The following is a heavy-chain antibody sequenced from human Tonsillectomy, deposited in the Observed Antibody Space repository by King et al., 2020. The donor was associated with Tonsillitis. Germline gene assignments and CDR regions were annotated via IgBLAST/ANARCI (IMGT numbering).Heavy chain of an antibody. D-gene: IGHD3-3*01. CDR3: AKDLDFWSGYPPPQFDY. J-gene: IGHJ4*02. CDR2: MSYDGSKK. CDR1: GFTFSRYA. Sequence: HVQLVESGGGVVQPGRSLRLSCAASGFTFSRYAMHGVRQAPVKGLEWVAVMSYDGSKKYYADSVKGRFTISRDNSNNTLYLQMNSLGAEDTAVYYCAKDLDFWSGYPPPQFDYWGQGTLVTVSS. V-gene: IGHV3-30*18.